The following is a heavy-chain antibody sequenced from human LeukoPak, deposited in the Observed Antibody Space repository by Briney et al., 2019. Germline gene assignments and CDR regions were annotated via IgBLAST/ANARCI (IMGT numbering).Heavy chain of an antibody. CDR3: ATSSSWTLNRFDS. D-gene: IGHD6-13*01. J-gene: IGHJ5*01. Sequence: SETLSLTCTVSGDSISSYYWSWLRQPPGKGLVGIGYIYYSGNTNYHPSLKSRVNMSVNTSKSHFSLKLSSVTAADPAVDYWATSSSWTLNRFDSWGQGTLVTVSS. CDR2: IYYSGNT. V-gene: IGHV4-59*01. CDR1: GDSISSYY.